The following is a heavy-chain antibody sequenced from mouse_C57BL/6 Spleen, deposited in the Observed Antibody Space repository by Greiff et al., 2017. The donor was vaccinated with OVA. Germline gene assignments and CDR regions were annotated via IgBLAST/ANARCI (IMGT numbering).Heavy chain of an antibody. Sequence: VKVVESGPGLVAPSQSLSITCTVSGFSLTSYGVDWVRQSPGKGLEWLGVIWGVGSTNYNSALKSRLSISKDNSKSQVFLKMNSLQTDDTAMYYYARDSSGYPDYWGQGTTLTVSS. CDR3: ARDSSGYPDY. CDR2: IWGVGST. J-gene: IGHJ2*01. CDR1: GFSLTSYG. D-gene: IGHD3-2*02. V-gene: IGHV2-6*01.